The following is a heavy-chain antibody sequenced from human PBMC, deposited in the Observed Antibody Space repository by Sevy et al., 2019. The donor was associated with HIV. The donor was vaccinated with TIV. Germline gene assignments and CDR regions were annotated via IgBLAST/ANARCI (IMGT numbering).Heavy chain of an antibody. V-gene: IGHV4-39*01. D-gene: IGHD2-15*01. CDR2: FYDTGSA. CDR1: GGSISSSPYY. CDR3: ARHRAYCSDGSCYSPWYFDL. J-gene: IGHJ2*01. Sequence: SETLSLTCTVSGGSISSSPYYWSWMRQPPGKGREWIGSFYDTGSAYYNPSLKSRVTISVDTSKNQFSLKLSSVTAADTALYYCARHRAYCSDGSCYSPWYFDLWGRGTLVTVSS.